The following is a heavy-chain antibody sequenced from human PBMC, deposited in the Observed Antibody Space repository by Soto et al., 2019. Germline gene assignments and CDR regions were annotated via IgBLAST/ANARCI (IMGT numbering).Heavy chain of an antibody. V-gene: IGHV4-59*01. J-gene: IGHJ3*02. CDR1: GGSISSYY. D-gene: IGHD3-10*01. CDR3: ARVWGGAFDI. CDR2: IYYSGST. Sequence: QVQLQESGPGLVKPSETLSLTCTVSGGSISSYYWSWIRQPPGKGLEWIGYIYYSGSTNYNPSLXSXVXIXLDTSKTQFSLKLSSVTAADTAVYYCARVWGGAFDIWGQGTMVTVSS.